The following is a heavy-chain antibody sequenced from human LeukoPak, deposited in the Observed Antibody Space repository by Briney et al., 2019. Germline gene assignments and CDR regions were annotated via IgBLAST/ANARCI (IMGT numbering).Heavy chain of an antibody. J-gene: IGHJ4*02. CDR1: GYTFTDDY. CDR2: INPNSGGT. CDR3: ARRGIVATLGY. V-gene: IGHV1-2*02. D-gene: IGHD5-12*01. Sequence: AASVKVSCKASGYTFTDDYMHWVRQAPGQGLEWMGWINPNSGGTNYAQKFQGRVTMTRDTSISTAYMELSRLRSDDTAVYYCARRGIVATLGYWGQGTLVTVSS.